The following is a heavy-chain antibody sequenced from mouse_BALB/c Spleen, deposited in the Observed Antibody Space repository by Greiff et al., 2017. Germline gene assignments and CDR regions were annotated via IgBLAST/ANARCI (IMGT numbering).Heavy chain of an antibody. D-gene: IGHD1-1*01. CDR1: GYTFTDYN. J-gene: IGHJ3*01. CDR2: IYPYNGGT. Sequence: EVQLQQSGPELVKPGASVKISCKASGYTFTDYNMHWVKQSHGKSLEWIGYIYPYNGGTGYNQKFKSKATLTVDNSSSTAYMELRSLTSEDSAVYYCARDYYGSSYWFAYWGQGTLVTVSA. CDR3: ARDYYGSSYWFAY. V-gene: IGHV1S29*02.